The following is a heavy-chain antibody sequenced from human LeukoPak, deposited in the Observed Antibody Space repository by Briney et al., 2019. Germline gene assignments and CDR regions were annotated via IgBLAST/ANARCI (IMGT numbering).Heavy chain of an antibody. CDR2: IRDSGGST. V-gene: IGHV3-23*01. D-gene: IGHD6-19*01. CDR3: AKGVYSSGPTSDY. J-gene: IGHJ4*02. Sequence: GGSLRLSCAASGFTFSSCAMNWVRQAPGKGLEWVSAIRDSGGSTYYADSVKGRFTISRDNSKNTLYLQMNTLRAEDTVVYYCAKGVYSSGPTSDYWGQGTLVTVSS. CDR1: GFTFSSCA.